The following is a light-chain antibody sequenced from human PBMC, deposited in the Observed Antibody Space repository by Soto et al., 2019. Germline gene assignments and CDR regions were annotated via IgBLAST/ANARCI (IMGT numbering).Light chain of an antibody. CDR2: EAS. Sequence: DIQMTQSPSTLSASVGDRVTITCRASQSLSDSLAWYQQKPGKAPKLLIYEASNLKSGVPSRFSGSGSGTEYTLTISSLQPDDFASYYCQQYNGYWTFGQGTKVEIQ. J-gene: IGKJ1*01. CDR1: QSLSDS. CDR3: QQYNGYWT. V-gene: IGKV1-5*03.